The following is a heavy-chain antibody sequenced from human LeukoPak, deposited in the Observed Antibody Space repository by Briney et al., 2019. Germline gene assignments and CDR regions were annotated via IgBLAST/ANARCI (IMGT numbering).Heavy chain of an antibody. J-gene: IGHJ4*02. CDR3: ARDRGGYTYSHDY. D-gene: IGHD5-18*01. CDR2: IYSSGST. CDR1: GGSISSYY. V-gene: IGHV4-59*12. Sequence: SETLSLTCTVSGGSISSYYWSWIRQPPGKGLEWIGYIYSSGSTNYNPSLKSRVTISMDKSKNQLSLKLNFVTAADTAVYYCARDRGGYTYSHDYWGQGTLVTVSS.